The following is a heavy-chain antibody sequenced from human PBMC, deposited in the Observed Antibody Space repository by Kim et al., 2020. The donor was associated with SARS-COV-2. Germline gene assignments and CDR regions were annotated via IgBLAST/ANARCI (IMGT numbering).Heavy chain of an antibody. V-gene: IGHV4-59*13. CDR2: IYFSGST. D-gene: IGHD6-6*01. CDR3: AREEAYSSSFGFDS. J-gene: IGHJ4*02. CDR1: GGSINGYY. Sequence: SETLSLTCSVSGGSINGYYWTWIRPPPGKGLEWIGYIYFSGSTKYNPSLESRVTISLDTSKNQFSLSVNSVTAADTALYYCAREEAYSSSFGFDSWRQGT.